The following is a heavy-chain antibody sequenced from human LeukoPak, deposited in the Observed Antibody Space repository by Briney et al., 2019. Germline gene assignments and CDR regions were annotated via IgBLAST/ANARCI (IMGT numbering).Heavy chain of an antibody. V-gene: IGHV3-73*01. CDR1: GFVFSGST. D-gene: IGHD3-22*01. CDR2: IRIRSNSYAT. J-gene: IGHJ4*02. Sequence: GGSLRLSCAGYGFVFSGSTMHWVRQASGKGLEWIGRIRIRSNSYATLYAESVEGRFTISRDDSRKMAYLQMESLKSEDTAIYFCTRQMINQYESSAYDAWGQGTPVTVS. CDR3: TRQMINQYESSAYDA.